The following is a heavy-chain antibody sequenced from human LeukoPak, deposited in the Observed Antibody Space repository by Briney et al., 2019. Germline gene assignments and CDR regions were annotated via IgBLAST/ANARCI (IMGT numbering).Heavy chain of an antibody. CDR3: ATGRWSYDY. CDR1: GYTFTSYG. J-gene: IGHJ4*02. D-gene: IGHD4-23*01. Sequence: ASVKVSCKASGYTFTSYGISWVRQAPGQGLEWMGIVNPSDGGIRYAQQFQGRVTMTRDTSTSTVYMELSSLRSEDTAVYYCATGRWSYDYWGQGTLVTVSS. V-gene: IGHV1-46*01. CDR2: VNPSDGGI.